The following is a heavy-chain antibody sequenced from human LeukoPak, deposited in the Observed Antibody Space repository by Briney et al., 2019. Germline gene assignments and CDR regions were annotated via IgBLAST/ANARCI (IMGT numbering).Heavy chain of an antibody. Sequence: PSETLSLTCTVSGGSISSYYWSWIRQPPGKGLEWIGYIYYSGSTNYNPSLKSRVTISVDTSKNQFSLKLSSVTAADTAVYYCARYSSWYNWFDPWGQGTLVTVSS. J-gene: IGHJ5*02. D-gene: IGHD6-13*01. CDR1: GGSISSYY. CDR3: ARYSSWYNWFDP. CDR2: IYYSGST. V-gene: IGHV4-59*12.